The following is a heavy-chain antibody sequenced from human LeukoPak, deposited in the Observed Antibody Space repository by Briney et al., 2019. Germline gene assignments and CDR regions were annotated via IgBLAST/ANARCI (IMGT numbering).Heavy chain of an antibody. CDR2: ISSKGDYT. D-gene: IGHD6-19*01. CDR1: GFTFSTYA. J-gene: IGHJ4*02. CDR3: ARPSSSGWYAPFF. Sequence: GGSLRLSCAASGFTFSTYAMHWVRQAPGKGLEYVAAISSKGDYTHYANSVKGRFTISRDNSKNTLYLEMGSLRAEDMAVYYCARPSSSGWYAPFFWGQGTLVTVSS. V-gene: IGHV3-64*01.